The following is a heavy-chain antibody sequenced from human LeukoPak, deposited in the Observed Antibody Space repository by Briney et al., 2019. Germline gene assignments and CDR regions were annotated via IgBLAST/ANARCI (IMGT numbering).Heavy chain of an antibody. CDR1: GFTFTNYA. J-gene: IGHJ4*02. V-gene: IGHV3-23*01. D-gene: IGHD5-12*01. Sequence: GGSLRLSCAASGFTFTNYAMSWVRQAPGKGLEWVSAITGSRGSTYFADSVKGRFTISRDTSKNTLYLQMNSLRAADTAVYYCAKGRGAGYSGYDSEYWGQGTLVTVSS. CDR2: ITGSRGST. CDR3: AKGRGAGYSGYDSEY.